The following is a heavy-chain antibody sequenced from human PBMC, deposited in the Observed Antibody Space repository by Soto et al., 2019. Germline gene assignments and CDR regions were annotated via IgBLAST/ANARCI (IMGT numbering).Heavy chain of an antibody. CDR2: IHRAGVT. V-gene: IGHV4-4*02. Sequence: QVHLQESGPGLVKPSETLSLTCAISGGSTSSSDWWTWVRQPPGEVLEWIGEIHRAGVTNYNSTLKSRLTISLDHSRNQFSLSLTSVTAADAAVSAGRPEIHPRWGQGILVPVSS. J-gene: IGHJ4*02. D-gene: IGHD3-10*01. CDR3: RPEIHPR. CDR1: GGSTSSSDW.